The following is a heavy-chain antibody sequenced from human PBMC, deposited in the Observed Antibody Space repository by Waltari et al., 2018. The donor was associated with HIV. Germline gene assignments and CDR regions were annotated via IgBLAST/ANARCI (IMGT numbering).Heavy chain of an antibody. Sequence: EVQLVESGGGLAQPGGSLRLSCAASGFTFSSSWMHWVRQAPGKGLVWVSRINSEGSSTSYADSVKGRFTISRDNAKNTLYLQMNSLRAEDTAVYYCASGYSSSWRSDYYYYGMDVWGQGTTVTVSS. J-gene: IGHJ6*02. CDR2: INSEGSST. D-gene: IGHD6-13*01. CDR1: GFTFSSSW. V-gene: IGHV3-74*01. CDR3: ASGYSSSWRSDYYYYGMDV.